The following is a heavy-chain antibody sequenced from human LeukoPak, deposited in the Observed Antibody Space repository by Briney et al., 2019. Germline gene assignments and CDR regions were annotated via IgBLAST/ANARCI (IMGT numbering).Heavy chain of an antibody. CDR3: AREYSSSSPSFDY. D-gene: IGHD6-6*01. V-gene: IGHV3-30*03. CDR1: GFTFSSYG. CDR2: ISYDGSNK. J-gene: IGHJ4*02. Sequence: TGGSLRLSCAASGFTFSSYGMHWVRQAPGKGLEWVAVISYDGSNKYYADSVKGRFTISKDNSKNTLYLQMNSLRAEDTAVYYCAREYSSSSPSFDYWGQGTLVTVSS.